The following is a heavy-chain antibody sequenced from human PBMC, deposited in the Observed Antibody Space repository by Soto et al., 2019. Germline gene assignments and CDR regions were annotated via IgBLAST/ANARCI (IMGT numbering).Heavy chain of an antibody. D-gene: IGHD4-4*01. V-gene: IGHV3-23*01. CDR2: ISGSGRNT. Sequence: GGSLRLSCATSGFTFSSNGMSWVRQAPGKGLDWVSGISGSGRNTYYADSVKGRFTICRDNSKNTLILQMNSLRAEDTAIYSCAIKGLHPSQSAIDSCGQGTLVTV. CDR3: AIKGLHPSQSAIDS. J-gene: IGHJ4*02. CDR1: GFTFSSNG.